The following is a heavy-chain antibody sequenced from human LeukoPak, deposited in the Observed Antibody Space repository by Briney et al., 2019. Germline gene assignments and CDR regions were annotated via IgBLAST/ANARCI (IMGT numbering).Heavy chain of an antibody. V-gene: IGHV1-8*01. CDR2: MNPNSGNT. Sequence: ASVKVSCKASGYTFTSYDINWVRQATGQGLEWMGWMNPNSGNTGYAQKFQGRVTVTRNTSISTAYMELSSLRSEDTAVYYCARTVTGYSSSWSIFDYWGQGTLVTVSS. D-gene: IGHD6-13*01. J-gene: IGHJ4*02. CDR1: GYTFTSYD. CDR3: ARTVTGYSSSWSIFDY.